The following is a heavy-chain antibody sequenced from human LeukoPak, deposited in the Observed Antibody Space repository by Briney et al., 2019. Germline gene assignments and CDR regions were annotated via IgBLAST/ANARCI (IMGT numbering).Heavy chain of an antibody. CDR1: GFTFSTYG. CDR2: ISGRGITT. V-gene: IGHV3-23*01. CDR3: AKYDNGFFYYYLDV. Sequence: GGSLRLSCAASGFTFSTYGMTWVRQAPGKGLEWVAGISGRGITTAYAESVEGRFTISRDNSKNTLYVQMDSLRVEDTAVYYCAKYDNGFFYYYLDVWGKGNTVTVSS. J-gene: IGHJ6*03. D-gene: IGHD3-22*01.